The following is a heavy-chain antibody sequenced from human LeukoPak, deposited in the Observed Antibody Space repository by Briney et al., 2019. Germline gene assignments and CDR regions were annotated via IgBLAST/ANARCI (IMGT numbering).Heavy chain of an antibody. CDR1: GYTFTSYG. J-gene: IGHJ5*02. CDR3: ARVPDGGNTGNWFDP. CDR2: ISAYNGNT. Sequence: GASVKVSCKASGYTFTSYGISWVRQAPGQGLEWMGWISAYNGNTNYAQELQGRVTMTTDTSTSTAYMELRSLRSDDTAVYYCARVPDGGNTGNWFDPWGQGTLVTVSS. V-gene: IGHV1-18*01. D-gene: IGHD4-23*01.